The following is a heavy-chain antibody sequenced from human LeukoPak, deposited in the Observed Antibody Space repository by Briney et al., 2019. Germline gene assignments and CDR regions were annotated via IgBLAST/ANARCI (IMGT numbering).Heavy chain of an antibody. J-gene: IGHJ3*02. CDR1: GFTFSNFA. D-gene: IGHD1-26*01. V-gene: IGHV3-64*01. Sequence: PGGSLRLSCAASGFTFSNFAMHWVRQAPGKGLEYVSAITSNGGSTYYANSVKGRFTISRDNSKNTLYLQMGSLRAEDMAVYYCARVGSWDAFDIWGQGTMVTVSS. CDR3: ARVGSWDAFDI. CDR2: ITSNGGST.